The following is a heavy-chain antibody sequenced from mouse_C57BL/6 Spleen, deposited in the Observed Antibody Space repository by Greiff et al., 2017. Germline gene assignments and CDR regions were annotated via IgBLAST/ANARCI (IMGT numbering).Heavy chain of an antibody. CDR3: ANQLGPAMDY. V-gene: IGHV5-17*01. D-gene: IGHD4-1*02. Sequence: EVKLVESGGGLVKPGGSLKLSCAASGFTFSDYGMHWVRQAPEKGLEWVAYISSGSSTIYYADTVKGRFTISRDNAKNTLFLQMTSLRSEDTAMYYCANQLGPAMDYWGQGTSVTVSS. J-gene: IGHJ4*01. CDR2: ISSGSSTI. CDR1: GFTFSDYG.